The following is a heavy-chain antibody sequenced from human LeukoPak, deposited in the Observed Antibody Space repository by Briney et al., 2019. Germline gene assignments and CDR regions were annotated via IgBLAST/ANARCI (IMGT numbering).Heavy chain of an antibody. CDR1: GYTLTELS. CDR3: ARELGGESGWGYYYGMDV. Sequence: ASVKVSCKVSGYTLTELSMHWVRQATGQGLEWMGWMNPNSGNTGYAQMFQGRVTMTRNTSISTAYMELSSLRSEDTAVYYCARELGGESGWGYYYGMDVWGQGTTVTVSS. V-gene: IGHV1-8*01. D-gene: IGHD3-10*01. CDR2: MNPNSGNT. J-gene: IGHJ6*02.